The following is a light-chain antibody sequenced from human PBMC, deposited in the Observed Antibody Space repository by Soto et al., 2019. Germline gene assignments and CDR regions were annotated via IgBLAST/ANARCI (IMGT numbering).Light chain of an antibody. CDR2: DAS. Sequence: IVFIQSPAPLSLSPGERATLSCRASQTIDYYLAWYQQKPGQAPRLLIYDASNRAAGIPARFSGSGSGANFTLTISSLEAEDFAVYYCQQRGNWPITFGQGTRLEIK. CDR3: QQRGNWPIT. V-gene: IGKV3-11*01. J-gene: IGKJ5*01. CDR1: QTIDYY.